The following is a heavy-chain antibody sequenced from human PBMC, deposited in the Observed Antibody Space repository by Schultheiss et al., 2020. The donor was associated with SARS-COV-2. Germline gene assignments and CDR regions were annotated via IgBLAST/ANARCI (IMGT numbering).Heavy chain of an antibody. CDR2: IYPGDSDT. D-gene: IGHD3-22*01. Sequence: GESLKISCKGSGYSLTRYWIGWVRQMPGKGLEWIGIIYPGDSDTRYSPSFQGQVTISTDKSITTAYLQWSSLKASDTAMYYCARQQGSSYYARFDYWGQGSLVTVSS. J-gene: IGHJ4*02. V-gene: IGHV5-51*01. CDR3: ARQQGSSYYARFDY. CDR1: GYSLTRYW.